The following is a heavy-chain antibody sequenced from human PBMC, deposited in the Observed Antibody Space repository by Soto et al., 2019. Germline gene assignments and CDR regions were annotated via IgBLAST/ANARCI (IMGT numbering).Heavy chain of an antibody. D-gene: IGHD6-13*01. Sequence: SETLSLTCTVSGGSISSSSYYWGWIRQPPGKGLEGIGSIYYSGSTYYNPSLKSRVTISVDTSKNQFSLNLSSVTAADTAVYYCARRRGEAAFDYWGQGTLVTVSS. CDR3: ARRRGEAAFDY. CDR1: GGSISSSSYY. J-gene: IGHJ4*02. CDR2: IYYSGST. V-gene: IGHV4-39*01.